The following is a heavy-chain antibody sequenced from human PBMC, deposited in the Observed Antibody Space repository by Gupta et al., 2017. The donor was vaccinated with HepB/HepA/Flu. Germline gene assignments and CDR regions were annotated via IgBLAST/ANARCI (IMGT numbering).Heavy chain of an antibody. Sequence: QVQLVQSGAEVTKPGSSVTVSCKASGRPFSRYAISWVRQAPGQGLEWMGGIIPIFGTANYAQKCQGRVTITADESTSTAYMELSSLRSEDTAVYYCATAVVVAPRGEYNWFDPWGQGTLVTGSS. CDR2: IIPIFGTA. CDR3: ATAVVVAPRGEYNWFDP. V-gene: IGHV1-69*01. CDR1: GRPFSRYA. D-gene: IGHD2-2*01. J-gene: IGHJ5*02.